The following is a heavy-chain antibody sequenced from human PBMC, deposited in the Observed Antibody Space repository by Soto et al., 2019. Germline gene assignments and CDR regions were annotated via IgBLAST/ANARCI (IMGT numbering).Heavy chain of an antibody. D-gene: IGHD3-10*01. V-gene: IGHV4-31*03. J-gene: IGHJ6*02. Sequence: QVQLQESGPGLVKPSQTLSLTCNVSGGSINSGGYYWSWIRQHPGKGLEWIGYISYSGNTYYNPSLRSRVTITIDKSKTHFSLNQNSVTAADTAVYHCARALPGFYDMDVWGQGTTVTVSS. CDR1: GGSINSGGYY. CDR3: ARALPGFYDMDV. CDR2: ISYSGNT.